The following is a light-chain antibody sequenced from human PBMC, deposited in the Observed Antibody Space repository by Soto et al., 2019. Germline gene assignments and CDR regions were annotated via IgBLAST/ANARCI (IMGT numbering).Light chain of an antibody. V-gene: IGKV1-5*01. J-gene: IGKJ2*01. CDR3: QQYSSFWNT. CDR2: DAS. CDR1: QGISAW. Sequence: DIRMTQSPSTLSASVGDRVTITCRASQGISAWLAWYQQKPGKAPKLLIFDASTLQSGVPSRFSGSGSGTDFTLTISSLQPDDFATYYCQQYSSFWNTFGQGTKLEIK.